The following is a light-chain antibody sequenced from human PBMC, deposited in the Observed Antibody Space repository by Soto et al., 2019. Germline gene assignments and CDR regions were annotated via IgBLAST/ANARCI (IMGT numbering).Light chain of an antibody. CDR3: EQYDSSPLT. V-gene: IGKV3-20*01. J-gene: IGKJ4*02. CDR1: QSVSSSY. CDR2: GAA. Sequence: ELVLTQSPGTLSLSPGERATLSCRASQSVSSSYLALYQQQPGQAPRLLIYGAASRATGIPDRFSGSGSGTDFTLTISRLETEDFAVYFCEQYDSSPLTVGGGTKVESK.